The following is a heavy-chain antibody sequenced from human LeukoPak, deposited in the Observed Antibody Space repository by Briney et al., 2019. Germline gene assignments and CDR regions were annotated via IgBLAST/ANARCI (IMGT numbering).Heavy chain of an antibody. CDR1: GFTFSTSA. CDR2: LGTNGGNT. V-gene: IGHV3-64D*06. CDR3: VKSERGYLWGSYYNY. Sequence: GGSLRLSCSASGFTFSTSAMHWVRQAPGKGLGYVSALGTNGGNTYYADFVRGRFTISRDNSKNTLFLQMSSLRPEDTAVYYCVKSERGYLWGSYYNYWGQGTLVTVSS. D-gene: IGHD3-16*01. J-gene: IGHJ4*02.